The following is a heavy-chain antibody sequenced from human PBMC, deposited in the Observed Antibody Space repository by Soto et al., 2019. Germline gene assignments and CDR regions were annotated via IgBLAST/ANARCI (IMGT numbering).Heavy chain of an antibody. J-gene: IGHJ6*02. CDR1: GFTFSSYW. Sequence: GGSLRLSCAASGFTFSSYWMHWVRQAPGKGLVWVSRINSDGSSTSYADSVKGRFTISRDNAKNTLYLQMNSLRAEDTAVYYCARDRVDYDFWSGYIYYYYGMDVWGQGTTVTV. CDR3: ARDRVDYDFWSGYIYYYYGMDV. CDR2: INSDGSST. V-gene: IGHV3-74*01. D-gene: IGHD3-3*01.